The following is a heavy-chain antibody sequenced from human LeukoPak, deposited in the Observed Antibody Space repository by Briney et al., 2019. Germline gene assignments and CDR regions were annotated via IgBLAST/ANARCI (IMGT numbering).Heavy chain of an antibody. CDR2: IIPILGIA. V-gene: IGHV1-69*04. J-gene: IGHJ5*02. D-gene: IGHD2-15*01. Sequence: SAKVSCKASGGTFSSYAISWVRQAPGQGLEWMGRIIPILGIANYAQKFQGRVTITADKSTSTAYMELSSLRSEDTAVYYCATLSYCSGGSCYGWFDPWGQGTLVTVSS. CDR1: GGTFSSYA. CDR3: ATLSYCSGGSCYGWFDP.